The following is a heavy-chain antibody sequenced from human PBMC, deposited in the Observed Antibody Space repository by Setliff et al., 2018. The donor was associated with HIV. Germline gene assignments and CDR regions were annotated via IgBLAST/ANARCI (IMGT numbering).Heavy chain of an antibody. CDR1: DSGTYY. D-gene: IGHD3-10*01. V-gene: IGHV4-4*07. CDR3: ARGAELLWFGELHNIPYFDY. J-gene: IGHJ4*02. CDR2: VSSRGDT. Sequence: PSETLSLTCTVSDSGTYYLSWIRQPAGKGLEWIGRVSSRGDTNYNPSLKSRVTMSVDTSKNQFSLNLTSVTASETAVYYCARGAELLWFGELHNIPYFDYWGQGTLVTVSS.